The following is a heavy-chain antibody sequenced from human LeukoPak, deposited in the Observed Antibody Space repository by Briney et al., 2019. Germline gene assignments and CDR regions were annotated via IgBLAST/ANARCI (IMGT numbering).Heavy chain of an antibody. CDR2: IFPGDSDT. J-gene: IGHJ4*02. Sequence: GESLKISCQGSGYPFTSYWIGWVRQLPGKGLEWMGIIFPGDSDTRYSPSFQGQVIISADKSISTADLQWSSLNASDTAMYYCARLGGSYSIDYWGQGTLVTVSS. V-gene: IGHV5-51*01. CDR3: ARLGGSYSIDY. D-gene: IGHD1-26*01. CDR1: GYPFTSYW.